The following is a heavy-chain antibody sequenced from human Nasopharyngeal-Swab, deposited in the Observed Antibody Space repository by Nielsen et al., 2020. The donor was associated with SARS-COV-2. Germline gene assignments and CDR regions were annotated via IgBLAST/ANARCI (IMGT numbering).Heavy chain of an antibody. CDR1: GFTVSSNY. V-gene: IGHV3-53*01. D-gene: IGHD3-10*01. CDR2: IYSGDST. J-gene: IGHJ4*02. Sequence: GESLKISCAASGFTVSSNYMSWVRQAPGKGLEWVSVIYSGDSTYYADSVKGRFTISRHNSKNTLYLQMNSLRAEDTAVYYCARPGSYYYGSGSSVGPYFDYWGQGTLVTVSS. CDR3: ARPGSYYYGSGSSVGPYFDY.